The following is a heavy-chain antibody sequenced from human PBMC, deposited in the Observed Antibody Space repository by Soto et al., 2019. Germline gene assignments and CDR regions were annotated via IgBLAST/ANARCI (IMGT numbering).Heavy chain of an antibody. CDR1: GGSISSVGYS. CDR3: ATQEVGGTYVYTFDP. Sequence: TLSLTCAVSGGSISSVGYSCSWIRQPPGKGLEWIGYIYHSGSTYYNPSLKSRVTISVDTSKNQFSLKLSSVTAADTAVYYCATQEVGGTYVYTFDPWGQGTLVTVSS. V-gene: IGHV4-30-2*01. CDR2: IYHSGST. J-gene: IGHJ5*02. D-gene: IGHD1-26*01.